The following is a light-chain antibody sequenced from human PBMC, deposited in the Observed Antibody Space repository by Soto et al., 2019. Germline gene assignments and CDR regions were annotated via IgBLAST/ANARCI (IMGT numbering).Light chain of an antibody. CDR3: QQYHNLPPYT. J-gene: IGKJ2*01. CDR1: QDISNH. Sequence: DIQMTQSPSSLSASVGDRVTITCQASQDISNHLNWYQQKPGKAPKLLIYDTSNLETGVPSRFSGGGSVTDFTVTIRSLQPEYFATYYCQQYHNLPPYTFGQGTKLEI. CDR2: DTS. V-gene: IGKV1-33*01.